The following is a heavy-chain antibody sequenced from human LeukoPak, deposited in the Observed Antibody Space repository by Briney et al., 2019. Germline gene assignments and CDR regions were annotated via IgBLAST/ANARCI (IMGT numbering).Heavy chain of an antibody. Sequence: SETLSLTCAVSGGSIRSAYWSWVRQPPGKGLEWIGYIYYSGSTNYNPSLKSRVTISVDTSKNQFSLKLSSVTAADTAVYYCARGDRITIFGVPAGAFDIWGQGTMVTVSS. CDR2: IYYSGST. CDR3: ARGDRITIFGVPAGAFDI. CDR1: GGSIRSAY. V-gene: IGHV4-59*08. D-gene: IGHD3-3*01. J-gene: IGHJ3*02.